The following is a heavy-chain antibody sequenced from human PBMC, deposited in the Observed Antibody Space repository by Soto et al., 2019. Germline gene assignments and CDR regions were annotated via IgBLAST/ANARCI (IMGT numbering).Heavy chain of an antibody. CDR1: GGSISSRSYY. CDR3: ARVISSSSSLGLPYYYYGMDV. V-gene: IGHV4-39*01. J-gene: IGHJ6*02. Sequence: SETLSLTCTVSGGSISSRSYYWGWIRQPPGKGLEWIGSIYYSGSTYNNPSLNSRVTMSVDTSKSQFSLKLSSVTAADTAVYYCARVISSSSSLGLPYYYYGMDVWGQGTTVTVSS. CDR2: IYYSGST. D-gene: IGHD6-6*01.